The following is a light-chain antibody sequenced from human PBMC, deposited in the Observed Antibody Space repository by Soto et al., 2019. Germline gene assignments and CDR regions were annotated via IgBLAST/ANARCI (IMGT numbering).Light chain of an antibody. CDR1: SSNIGAGYD. J-gene: IGLJ2*01. Sequence: QAVVTQPPSVSGATGQRVTISCTGSSSNIGAGYDVHWYQQVPGTAPKLLIYGNINRPSGVPDRFSGSKSGTSASLAITGLQADDEADYYCQSYDSSLTVVFGGGTKLTVL. CDR3: QSYDSSLTVV. CDR2: GNI. V-gene: IGLV1-40*01.